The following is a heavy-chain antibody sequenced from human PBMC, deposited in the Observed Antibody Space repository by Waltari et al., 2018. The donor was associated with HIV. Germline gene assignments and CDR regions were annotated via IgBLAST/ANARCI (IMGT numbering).Heavy chain of an antibody. Sequence: QVQLVESGGGVVQPGRSLSLSCAASGFTLRNFAMHWVRQAPGKGVEWVAVIWYDGDNKYYADSVKGRFTISRDNSKNTLYLQMNSLRVEDTAVYYCARGGYYYDISGYYHYWGQGTLVTVSS. J-gene: IGHJ4*02. CDR3: ARGGYYYDISGYYHY. CDR2: IWYDGDNK. V-gene: IGHV3-33*01. CDR1: GFTLRNFA. D-gene: IGHD3-22*01.